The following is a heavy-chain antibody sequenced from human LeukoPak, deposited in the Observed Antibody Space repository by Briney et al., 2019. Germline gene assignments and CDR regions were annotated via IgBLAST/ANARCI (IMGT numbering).Heavy chain of an antibody. J-gene: IGHJ3*01. V-gene: IGHV3-21*01. Sequence: GVSLRLSCAASGFTFSSYGMHWVRQAPGKGLEWVSFISSSSNYIYYADSVKGRFTISRDNAKSSLSLQMSSLSAEDTAVYYCARDGYNSANGIDVWGQGTMVTVSS. CDR2: ISSSSNYI. D-gene: IGHD1-1*01. CDR1: GFTFSSYG. CDR3: ARDGYNSANGIDV.